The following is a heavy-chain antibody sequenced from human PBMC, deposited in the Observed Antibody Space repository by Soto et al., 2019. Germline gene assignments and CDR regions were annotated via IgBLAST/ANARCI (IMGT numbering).Heavy chain of an antibody. CDR2: VHYSGST. V-gene: IGHV4-39*01. CDR3: ARQHYYDSSGYYTWN. Sequence: PSETLSLTCSFPGGSTRSTIYSWAWIRHPPGKGLECISTVHYSGSTYYTPSLKNRVTISADTSNNQFSLRLNSVTAADTAVYYCARQHYYDSSGYYTWNWGQGTLVTVS. CDR1: GGSTRSTIYS. D-gene: IGHD3-22*01. J-gene: IGHJ4*02.